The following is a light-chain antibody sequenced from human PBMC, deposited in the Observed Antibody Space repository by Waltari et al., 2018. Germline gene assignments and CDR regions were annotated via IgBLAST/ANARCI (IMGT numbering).Light chain of an antibody. CDR2: YVN. CDR1: QAINNY. V-gene: IGKV1-17*01. CDR3: QQGDNYPFT. Sequence: DIQMSQSPSSLSASVGDRVTITCRASQAINNYLNWYQQKPGEAPKLLIFYVNILSSGVPSRFCGTGSGTEFTLTISSLQPEDFATYYCQQGDNYPFTFGPGTKLDIK. J-gene: IGKJ3*01.